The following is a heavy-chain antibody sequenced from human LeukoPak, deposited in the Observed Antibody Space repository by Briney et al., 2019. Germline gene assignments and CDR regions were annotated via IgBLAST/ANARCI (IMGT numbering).Heavy chain of an antibody. J-gene: IGHJ4*02. D-gene: IGHD4-23*01. CDR1: GGSISNSSYY. Sequence: SETLSLTCIVSGGSISNSSYYWGWIRQPPGKGLEWIGSIYYSGSAYYNPSLKSRVTISVDTSKNQFSLKLTSVTAADTAVYYCARHWVVTPNYWGQGTLVTVTS. CDR2: IYYSGSA. CDR3: ARHWVVTPNY. V-gene: IGHV4-39*01.